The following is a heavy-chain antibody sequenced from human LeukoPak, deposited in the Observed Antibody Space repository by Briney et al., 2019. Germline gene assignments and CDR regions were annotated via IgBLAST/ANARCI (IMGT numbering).Heavy chain of an antibody. V-gene: IGHV3-23*01. J-gene: IGHJ4*02. CDR3: AKLKGSGWNLLYCDH. D-gene: IGHD6-19*01. CDR2: ITGSGGST. Sequence: GGSLRLSCAASGFTFSTHAMNWVRQAPGKGLEWVCTITGSGGSTYYADSVKGRFTISRDNSKSTLDLQMNSLRAEDTAVYYCAKLKGSGWNLLYCDHWGQGTLVTVTS. CDR1: GFTFSTHA.